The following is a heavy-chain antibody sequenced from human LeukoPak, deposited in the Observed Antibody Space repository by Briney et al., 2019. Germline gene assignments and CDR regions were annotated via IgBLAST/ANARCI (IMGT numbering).Heavy chain of an antibody. Sequence: GGSLRLSCAASGFTVSSNYMSWVRQAPGKGLEWVSVFYSGGSTYYADSVKGRFTISRDNSKNTLYLQMNSLRAEDTAVYYCARDLGPNWFDPWGQGTLVTVSS. J-gene: IGHJ5*02. CDR1: GFTVSSNY. V-gene: IGHV3-53*01. CDR3: ARDLGPNWFDP. CDR2: FYSGGST.